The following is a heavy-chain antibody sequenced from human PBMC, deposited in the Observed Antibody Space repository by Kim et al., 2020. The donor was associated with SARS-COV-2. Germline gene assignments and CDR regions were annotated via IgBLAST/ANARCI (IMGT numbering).Heavy chain of an antibody. J-gene: IGHJ4*02. CDR3: VGAAAY. Sequence: SGVKIYYADSVTRRFTISRDIAQNSLYRQMNSLSAEDTAVYYCVGAAAYWGQGTLVTVSS. V-gene: IGHV3-11*01. CDR2: SGVKI. D-gene: IGHD3-16*01.